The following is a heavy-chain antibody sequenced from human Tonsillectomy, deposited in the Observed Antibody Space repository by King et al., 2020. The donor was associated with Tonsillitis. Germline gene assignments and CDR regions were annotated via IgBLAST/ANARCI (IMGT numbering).Heavy chain of an antibody. V-gene: IGHV3-30*18. Sequence: VQLVESGGGVVQPGRSLRLSCADSGFTFSSFGIHWVRQAQGKGLDWVAVISYDGTNKYYADSVKGRFTISRDNSKNTLYPQMNSLRAEDTAVYYCANLLRAFDIWGQGTMVTVSS. CDR1: GFTFSSFG. J-gene: IGHJ3*02. CDR2: ISYDGTNK. CDR3: ANLLRAFDI. D-gene: IGHD4-17*01.